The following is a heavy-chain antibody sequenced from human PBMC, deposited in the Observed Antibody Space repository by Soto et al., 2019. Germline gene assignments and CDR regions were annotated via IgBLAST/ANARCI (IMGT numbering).Heavy chain of an antibody. CDR1: GFTFSSYG. CDR2: ISYDGSNK. Sequence: GGSLRLSCAASGFTFSSYGMHWVRQAPGKGLEWVAVISYDGSNKYYADSVKGRFTISRDNSKNTLYLQMNSLRAEDTAVYYCAKDSTPSDYYGSGSWGMDVWGQGTTVTVSS. J-gene: IGHJ6*02. D-gene: IGHD3-10*01. CDR3: AKDSTPSDYYGSGSWGMDV. V-gene: IGHV3-30*18.